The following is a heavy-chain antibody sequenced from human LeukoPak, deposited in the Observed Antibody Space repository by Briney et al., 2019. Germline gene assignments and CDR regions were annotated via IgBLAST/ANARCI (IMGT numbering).Heavy chain of an antibody. D-gene: IGHD4-23*01. CDR3: TSSRWYYFDY. CDR2: IYYSGST. CDR1: GGSMNGYY. J-gene: IGHJ4*02. Sequence: SETLSLTCTASGGSMNGYYWSWIRQSPGKTLEWIGFIYYSGSTNYNPSLRSRVTISLDTSKNQFSLKLSSVTAADTAVYFCTSSRWYYFDYWGQGALITVSS. V-gene: IGHV4-59*08.